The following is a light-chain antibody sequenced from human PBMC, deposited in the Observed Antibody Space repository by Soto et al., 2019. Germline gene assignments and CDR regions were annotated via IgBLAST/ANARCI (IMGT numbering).Light chain of an antibody. CDR2: DAS. V-gene: IGKV1-5*01. CDR1: QSIRSW. J-gene: IGKJ1*01. Sequence: DIQMTQSPSTLSASVGDRVTNTSRASQSIRSWLAWYQQKPGKAPQLLIYDASNLESGVPSRFSGSGSGTEFTLTISSLQPDDFATYYCQQYDSFSKTFGRGTKVDIK. CDR3: QQYDSFSKT.